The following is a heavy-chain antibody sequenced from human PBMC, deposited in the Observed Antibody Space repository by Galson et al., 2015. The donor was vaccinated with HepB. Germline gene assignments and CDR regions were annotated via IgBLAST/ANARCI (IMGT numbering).Heavy chain of an antibody. CDR3: ARAEYYYGSGSYSWYFDY. CDR1: GYTFSSYT. Sequence: SVKVSCKASGYTFSSYTISWVRQAPGQGLEWMGRIIPILGIANYAQKFQGRVTVTADKSTSTAYMELSSLRSEDTAVYYCARAEYYYGSGSYSWYFDYWGQGTLVTVSS. J-gene: IGHJ4*02. CDR2: IIPILGIA. D-gene: IGHD3-10*01. V-gene: IGHV1-69*02.